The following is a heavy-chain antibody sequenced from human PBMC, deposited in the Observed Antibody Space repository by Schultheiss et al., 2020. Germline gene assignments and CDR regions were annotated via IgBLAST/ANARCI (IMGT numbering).Heavy chain of an antibody. CDR1: GGSISSSSYY. CDR3: ARLTDNWFDP. V-gene: IGHV4-39*01. Sequence: TLSLTCTVSGGSISSSSYYWGWIRQPPGKGLEWIGEINHSGSTYYNPSLKSRVTMSVDTSKNQFSLKLSSVTAADTAVYYCARLTDNWFDPWGQGTLVTVSS. CDR2: INHSGST. J-gene: IGHJ5*02.